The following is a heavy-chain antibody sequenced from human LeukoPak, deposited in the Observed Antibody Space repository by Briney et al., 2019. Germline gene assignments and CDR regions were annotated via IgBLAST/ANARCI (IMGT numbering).Heavy chain of an antibody. D-gene: IGHD6-19*01. CDR2: ISSGSTTI. V-gene: IGHV3-48*01. J-gene: IGHJ4*02. Sequence: PGGSLRLSGATPGLTLSSYSMNWVRQAPGKGLNWVSYISSGSTTIYYADSVKGRFTISRDNAKNSLYLQMNSLRAEDTAVYYCARDVEQWLVRVYYFDYWGQGTLVTVSS. CDR3: ARDVEQWLVRVYYFDY. CDR1: GLTLSSYS.